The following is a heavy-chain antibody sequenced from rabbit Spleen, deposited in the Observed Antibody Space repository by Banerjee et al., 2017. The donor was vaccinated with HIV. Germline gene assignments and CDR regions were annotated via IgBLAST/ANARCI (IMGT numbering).Heavy chain of an antibody. J-gene: IGHJ4*01. D-gene: IGHD2-1*01. CDR1: GFTLNSDW. CDR3: ARDTDDEYGDWADLYL. CDR2: IYGGSSGST. V-gene: IGHV1S40*01. Sequence: QSLEESGGDLVKPGASLTLTCKASGFTLNSDWMCWVRQAPGKGLELIACIYGGSSGSTYYASWAKGRFTISKTSSTTVTLQMTSLTAADTATYFCARDTDDEYGDWADLYLWGPGTLVTVS.